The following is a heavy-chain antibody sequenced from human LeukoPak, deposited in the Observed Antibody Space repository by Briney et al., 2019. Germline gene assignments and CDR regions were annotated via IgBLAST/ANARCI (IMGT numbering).Heavy chain of an antibody. CDR3: ARVPYYYGSGSYYIFDY. CDR2: IYYSGST. Sequence: SETLSLTCTVSGGPISSYYWSWIRQPPGKGLEWIGYIYYSGSTNYNPSLKSRVTISVDTSKNQFSLKLSSVTAADTAVYYCARVPYYYGSGSYYIFDYWGQGTLVTVSS. CDR1: GGPISSYY. V-gene: IGHV4-59*01. D-gene: IGHD3-10*01. J-gene: IGHJ4*02.